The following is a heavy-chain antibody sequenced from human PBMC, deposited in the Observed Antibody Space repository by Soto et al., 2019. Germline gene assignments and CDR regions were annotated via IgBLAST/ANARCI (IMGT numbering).Heavy chain of an antibody. CDR2: INHSGST. D-gene: IGHD3-16*02. J-gene: IGHJ1*01. Sequence: SETLSLTCAVYGGSFSGYYWSWIRQPPGKGLEWIGEINHSGSTNYNPSLKSRVTISVDTSKNQFSLKLSSVTAADTAVYYCARDGGIYVWGSYRYLGYFQHWGQGTLVTVSS. V-gene: IGHV4-34*01. CDR3: ARDGGIYVWGSYRYLGYFQH. CDR1: GGSFSGYY.